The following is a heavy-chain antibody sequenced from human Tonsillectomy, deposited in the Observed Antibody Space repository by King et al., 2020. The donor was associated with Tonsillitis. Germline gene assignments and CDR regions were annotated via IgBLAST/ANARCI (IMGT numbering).Heavy chain of an antibody. D-gene: IGHD5-12*01. CDR3: ARDLFGGYDYLDY. Sequence: VQLVESGGGVVQPGRSLRLSCAASGFTFSRYAMHWARQAPGKGLEWVAVISDDGSNRYCADSVKGRFTISRDNSKNTLYLQMNSLRAEDTAVYFCARDLFGGYDYLDYWGQGSLVTVSS. V-gene: IGHV3-30-3*01. J-gene: IGHJ4*02. CDR2: ISDDGSNR. CDR1: GFTFSRYA.